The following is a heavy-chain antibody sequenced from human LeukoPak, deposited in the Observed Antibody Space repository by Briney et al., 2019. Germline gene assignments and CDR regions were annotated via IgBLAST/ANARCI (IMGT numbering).Heavy chain of an antibody. Sequence: ASVKVSCKVSGYTLTELSMHWVRQAPGKGLEWMGGFDPEDGETIYAQKFQGRVTMTEDTSTDTAYMELSSPRSEDTAVYYCATPLGYCSSTSCPMDVWGQGTTVTVSS. J-gene: IGHJ6*02. V-gene: IGHV1-24*01. D-gene: IGHD2-2*01. CDR3: ATPLGYCSSTSCPMDV. CDR2: FDPEDGET. CDR1: GYTLTELS.